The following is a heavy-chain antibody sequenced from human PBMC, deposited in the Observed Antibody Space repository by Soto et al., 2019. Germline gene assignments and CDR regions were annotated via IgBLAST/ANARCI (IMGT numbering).Heavy chain of an antibody. CDR3: ARHIVGATDGYYYYGLDV. CDR1: GGSISSYY. V-gene: IGHV4-59*08. J-gene: IGHJ6*02. Sequence: SETLSLTCTVSGGSISSYYWSWIRQPPGKGLEWIGYIYYSGSTKYNPSLKSRVTISVDTSKNQFSLKLISVSAADTAVYYCARHIVGATDGYYYYGLDVWGQGTTVTVSS. D-gene: IGHD1-26*01. CDR2: IYYSGST.